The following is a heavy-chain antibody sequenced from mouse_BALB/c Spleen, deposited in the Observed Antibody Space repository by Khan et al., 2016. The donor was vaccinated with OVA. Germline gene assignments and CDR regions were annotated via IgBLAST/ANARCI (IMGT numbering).Heavy chain of an antibody. D-gene: IGHD2-14*01. CDR1: GFSLSRYS. J-gene: IGHJ1*01. Sequence: VQLQESGPGLVAPSQSLSITCTVSGFSLSRYSVHWVRQPPGKGLEWLGMIWVGGSTDYNSAPKSRLSISKDNSKRQVFLKMNRLQTDDTAMYYCARDRGRGSYWYFDVWGAGTTVTVSS. V-gene: IGHV2-6-4*01. CDR3: ARDRGRGSYWYFDV. CDR2: IWVGGST.